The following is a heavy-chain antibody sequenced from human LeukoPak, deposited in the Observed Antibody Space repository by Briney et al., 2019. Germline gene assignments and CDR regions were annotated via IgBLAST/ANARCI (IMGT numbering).Heavy chain of an antibody. D-gene: IGHD1-26*01. Sequence: PPGGSLRLSCAASGFTVSSNYMSWVRQAPGKGLEWVSVIYSGGSTYYADSVKGRFTISRDNSKNTLYLQMNSLRAGDTAVYYCARAQKRNSGSYFVAFDIWGQGTMVTVSS. V-gene: IGHV3-53*01. CDR2: IYSGGST. J-gene: IGHJ3*02. CDR3: ARAQKRNSGSYFVAFDI. CDR1: GFTVSSNY.